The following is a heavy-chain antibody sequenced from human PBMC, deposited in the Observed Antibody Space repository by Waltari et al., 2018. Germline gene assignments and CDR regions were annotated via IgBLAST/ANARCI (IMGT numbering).Heavy chain of an antibody. CDR3: ARITSRTVTPNWFDP. CDR1: GGTFSSYA. V-gene: IGHV1-69*13. Sequence: QVQLVQSGAEVKKPGSSVKVSCKASGGTFSSYAISWVLQAPGQGLEWMGGIIPSFGTANYAQKFQGRVTITADESTSTAYMELSSLRSEDTAVYYCARITSRTVTPNWFDPWGQGTLVTVSS. CDR2: IIPSFGTA. D-gene: IGHD4-17*01. J-gene: IGHJ5*02.